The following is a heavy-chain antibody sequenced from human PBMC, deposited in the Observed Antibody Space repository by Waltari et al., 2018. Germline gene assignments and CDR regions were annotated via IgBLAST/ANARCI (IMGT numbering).Heavy chain of an antibody. CDR1: GGSFSGYY. CDR2: INHSGST. V-gene: IGHV4-34*01. J-gene: IGHJ4*02. D-gene: IGHD2-21*02. CDR3: ASVVTTSDFDY. Sequence: QVQLQQWGAGLLKPSETLSLTCAVYGGSFSGYYWSWIRQPPGKGLEWIGEINHSGSTNYNPSLKSRVTISVETSKNQFSLKLSSVTAADTAVYYCASVVTTSDFDYWGQGTLVTVSS.